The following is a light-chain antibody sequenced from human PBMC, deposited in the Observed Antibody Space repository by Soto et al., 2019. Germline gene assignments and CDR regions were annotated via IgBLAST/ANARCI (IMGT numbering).Light chain of an antibody. Sequence: QAVVPQEPSLTVSPGGTVTLTCAVYTGAVTSSNYPNWFQQKPGQAPRALIYSTNHKYSWTPARFSGSLLGGKAALTLSGVEPEDEADYYFLLYYGGQLGVFGGGTKLPVL. CDR1: TGAVTSSNY. J-gene: IGLJ2*01. CDR2: STN. V-gene: IGLV7-43*01. CDR3: LLYYGGQLGV.